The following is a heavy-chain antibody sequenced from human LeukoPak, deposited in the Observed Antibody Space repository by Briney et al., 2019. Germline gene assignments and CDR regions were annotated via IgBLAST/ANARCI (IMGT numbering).Heavy chain of an antibody. J-gene: IGHJ4*02. CDR2: IKEDGREK. CDR3: VRDRSSCFY. V-gene: IGHV3-7*01. D-gene: IGHD2-15*01. Sequence: GGSLRLSCVASGFTFSSYWMSWVRQPPGKGLDGVATIKEDGREKYFVDSVRGRFPISRDNAKNALYLQMNSLRAEDTAVYHCVRDRSSCFYWGQGTLVSVSS. CDR1: GFTFSSYW.